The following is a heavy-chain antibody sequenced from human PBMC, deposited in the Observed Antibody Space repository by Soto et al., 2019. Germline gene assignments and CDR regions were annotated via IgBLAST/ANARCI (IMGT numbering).Heavy chain of an antibody. J-gene: IGHJ6*02. D-gene: IGHD3-16*01. Sequence: ASVKVSCKASGYTFTSYYMHWVRQAPGQGLEWMGIINPSGGSTSYAQKFQGRVTMTRDTSTSTVYMELSSLRSEDTAVYYCARDPFRMITFGTYYYYYGMDVWGQGTTVTVSS. CDR1: GYTFTSYY. V-gene: IGHV1-46*01. CDR2: INPSGGST. CDR3: ARDPFRMITFGTYYYYYGMDV.